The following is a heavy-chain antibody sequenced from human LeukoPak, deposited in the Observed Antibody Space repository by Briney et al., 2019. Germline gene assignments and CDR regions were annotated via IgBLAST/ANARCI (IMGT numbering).Heavy chain of an antibody. D-gene: IGHD6-6*01. CDR1: GGTFSSYA. J-gene: IGHJ5*02. CDR3: AKLGSSVEGDWFDP. CDR2: IIPIFGTA. V-gene: IGHV1-69*05. Sequence: ASVKVSCKASGGTFSSYAISWVRQAPGQGLEWMGGIIPIFGTANYAQKFQGRVTITTDESTSTAYMELSSLRSEDTAVYYCAKLGSSVEGDWFDPWGQGTLVTVSS.